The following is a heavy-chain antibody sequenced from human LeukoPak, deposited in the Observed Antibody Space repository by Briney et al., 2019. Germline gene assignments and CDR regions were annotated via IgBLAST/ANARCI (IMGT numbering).Heavy chain of an antibody. V-gene: IGHV1-69*05. CDR1: GGTFSSYA. D-gene: IGHD6-19*01. Sequence: ASVKVSCKASGGTFSSYAISWVRQAPGQGLEWMGGIIPIFGTANYAQKSQGRVTITTDESTSTAYMELSSLRSEDTAVYYCARDYHGGSSGWYSLGSAFDIWGQGTMVTVSS. CDR2: IIPIFGTA. CDR3: ARDYHGGSSGWYSLGSAFDI. J-gene: IGHJ3*02.